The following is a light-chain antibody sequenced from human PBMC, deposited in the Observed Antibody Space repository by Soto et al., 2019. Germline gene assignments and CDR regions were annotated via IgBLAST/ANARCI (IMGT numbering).Light chain of an antibody. Sequence: EIVLTQSPATLFLSPGERATLSCRASQSVGSYLAWYQQKPGQAPRLLIYDASNRATGISARFDGSGSGTDFTLTISSLEPEDFAVYYCHQRINWPITFGQGTRLEIK. CDR3: HQRINWPIT. CDR2: DAS. V-gene: IGKV3-11*01. CDR1: QSVGSY. J-gene: IGKJ5*01.